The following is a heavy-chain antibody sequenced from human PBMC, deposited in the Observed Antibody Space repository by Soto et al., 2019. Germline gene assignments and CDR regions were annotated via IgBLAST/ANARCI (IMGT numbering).Heavy chain of an antibody. CDR2: INDFNGNT. CDR3: ASEPVAGTYFDY. J-gene: IGHJ4*02. Sequence: QVQLVQSGAEVKKPGASVKVSCKASGYTFISYGISWVRQAPGQGLEWMGWINDFNGNTNYAQKLQGRVTMTRDTSTSTAYLELRSLRSDDSAVYYCASEPVAGTYFDYWGQGTRVTVSS. D-gene: IGHD6-19*01. V-gene: IGHV1-18*01. CDR1: GYTFISYG.